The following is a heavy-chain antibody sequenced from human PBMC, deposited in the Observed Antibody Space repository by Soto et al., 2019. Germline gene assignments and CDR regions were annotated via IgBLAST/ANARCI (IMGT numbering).Heavy chain of an antibody. D-gene: IGHD5-18*01. CDR1: GGTFSSYT. Sequence: QVQLVQSGAEVKKPGSSVKVSCKASGGTFSSYTISWVRQAPGQGLEWMGRIIPILGIANYAQKFQGRVTITADKSTSTAYMELSSLRSEDTAVYYCARRGYSYGQAAFDIWGQGTMVTVSS. J-gene: IGHJ3*02. CDR2: IIPILGIA. V-gene: IGHV1-69*02. CDR3: ARRGYSYGQAAFDI.